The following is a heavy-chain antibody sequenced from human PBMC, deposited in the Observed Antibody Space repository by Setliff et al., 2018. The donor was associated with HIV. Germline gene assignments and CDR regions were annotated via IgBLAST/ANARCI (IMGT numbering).Heavy chain of an antibody. Sequence: GGSLRLSCAASGFTFSSYSMSWVRQAPGKGLEWVSYINSGSSTIYYADSVKGRLTISRDNAKNSLYLQMNSLRAEDTGVYYCATQTGFYNSHWYDYWGQGTMVTVSS. J-gene: IGHJ4*02. CDR3: ATQTGFYNSHWYDY. V-gene: IGHV3-48*01. CDR1: GFTFSSYS. CDR2: INSGSSTI. D-gene: IGHD6-13*01.